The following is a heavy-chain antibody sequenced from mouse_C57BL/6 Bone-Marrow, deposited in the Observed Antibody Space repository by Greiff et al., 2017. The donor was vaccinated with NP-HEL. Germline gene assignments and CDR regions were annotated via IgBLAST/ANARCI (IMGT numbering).Heavy chain of an antibody. D-gene: IGHD2-3*01. CDR1: GYTFTSYG. CDR3: ARSRDGYFSMDY. V-gene: IGHV1-81*01. CDR2: IYPRSGNT. Sequence: VKLVESGTVLARPGASVKMSCKTSGYTFTSYGISWVKQRTGQGLEWIGEIYPRSGNTYYNEKFKGKATLTADKSSSTAYMELRSLTSEDSAVYFCARSRDGYFSMDYWGQGTSVTVSS. J-gene: IGHJ4*01.